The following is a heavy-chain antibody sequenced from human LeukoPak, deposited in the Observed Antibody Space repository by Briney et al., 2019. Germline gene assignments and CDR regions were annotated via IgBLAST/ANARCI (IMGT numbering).Heavy chain of an antibody. J-gene: IGHJ4*02. V-gene: IGHV4-59*08. D-gene: IGHD4-17*01. Sequence: PSETLSLTCSVSGGSISSHCWGWIRRPPGEGLEWLGCVYYSGSTNYTPSLKSRVTISVDTPKNQFSLKLSSVTAADTAVYYCARGGDYGDLRYFDYWGQGTLVTVSS. CDR3: ARGGDYGDLRYFDY. CDR2: VYYSGST. CDR1: GGSISSHC.